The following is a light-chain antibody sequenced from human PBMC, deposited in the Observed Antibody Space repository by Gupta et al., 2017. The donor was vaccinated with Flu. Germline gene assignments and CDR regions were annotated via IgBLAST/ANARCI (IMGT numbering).Light chain of an antibody. CDR2: LNSDGSH. CDR1: SGHSSYA. Sequence: HLLLPPPPSASAPLAASVHLTCPLSSGHSSYAIAWHQQQPEKGPRYLMKLNSDGSHTKGDGIPDRFSGSSSGAERYLTISSLQSEDEADYYCQTWGTGIGVFGGGTKLTVL. J-gene: IGLJ2*01. V-gene: IGLV4-69*01. CDR3: QTWGTGIGV.